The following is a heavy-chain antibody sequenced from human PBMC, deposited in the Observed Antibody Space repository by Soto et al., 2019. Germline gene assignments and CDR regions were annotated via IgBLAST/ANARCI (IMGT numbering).Heavy chain of an antibody. CDR2: INAGNGNT. CDR3: ARDCGTSCHGPGMDV. Sequence: QVQLVQSGAEVKKPGASVKVSCKASGYTFTSYAMHWVGQAPGQRLEWMGWINAGNGNTKYSQKFQGRVTITRDTSASTAYMELSSLRSEDTAVYYCARDCGTSCHGPGMDVWGQGTTVTVSS. D-gene: IGHD2-2*01. CDR1: GYTFTSYA. V-gene: IGHV1-3*01. J-gene: IGHJ6*02.